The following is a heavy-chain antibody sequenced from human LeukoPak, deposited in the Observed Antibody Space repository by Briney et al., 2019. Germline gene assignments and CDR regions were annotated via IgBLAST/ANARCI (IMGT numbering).Heavy chain of an antibody. D-gene: IGHD2-15*01. Sequence: GASMKVSCKASGYTFTSDGISWVRQAPGQGLEWMGWISAYNGNTNYAQKLQGRVTMTTDTSTSTAYMELRSLRSDDTAVYYCARQGSGGSRGWWFDPWGQGTLVTVSS. J-gene: IGHJ5*02. CDR2: ISAYNGNT. CDR1: GYTFTSDG. CDR3: ARQGSGGSRGWWFDP. V-gene: IGHV1-18*01.